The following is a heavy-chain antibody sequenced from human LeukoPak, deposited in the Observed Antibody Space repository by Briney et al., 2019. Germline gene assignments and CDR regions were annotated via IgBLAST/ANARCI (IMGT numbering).Heavy chain of an antibody. CDR3: ARQGYYDSSGLYYFDY. Sequence: SETLSLTCTVSGGSISSYYWSWIRQPPGKGLEWIGYIYTSGSTNYNPSLKSRVTISVDTSKNQFSLKLSSVTAADTAVYFCARQGYYDSSGLYYFDYWGQGTLVTVSS. V-gene: IGHV4-4*09. J-gene: IGHJ4*02. CDR2: IYTSGST. CDR1: GGSISSYY. D-gene: IGHD3-22*01.